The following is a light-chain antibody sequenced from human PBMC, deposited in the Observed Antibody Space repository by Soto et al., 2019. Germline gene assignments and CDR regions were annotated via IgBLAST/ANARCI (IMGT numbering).Light chain of an antibody. CDR3: CSYPGSHTWV. CDR2: DVS. V-gene: IGLV2-11*01. J-gene: IGLJ3*02. Sequence: QSVLTQPRSVSGSPGQSVTISCTGTNSDIGNYNYVSWYQQHPGKAPKVMIYDVSKRPSGVPDRFSGSKSGNTASLTISVLQAEDEADYYCCSYPGSHTWVFGGGTKLTVL. CDR1: NSDIGNYNY.